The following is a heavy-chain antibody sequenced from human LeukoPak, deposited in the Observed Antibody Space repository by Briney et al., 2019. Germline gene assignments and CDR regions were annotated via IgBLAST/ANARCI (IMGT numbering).Heavy chain of an antibody. CDR3: ARDLSRSFDY. CDR2: RSNDII. V-gene: IGHV3-48*01. J-gene: IGHJ4*02. Sequence: GGSLRLSCAASGFTFSTFSMNWIRQAPGKGLEWISYRSNDIIRYADSVKGRFIISRDNAKNSLYLQMNSLRAEDTAVYYCARDLSRSFDYWGQGTLVTVSS. CDR1: GFTFSTFS. D-gene: IGHD3-10*01.